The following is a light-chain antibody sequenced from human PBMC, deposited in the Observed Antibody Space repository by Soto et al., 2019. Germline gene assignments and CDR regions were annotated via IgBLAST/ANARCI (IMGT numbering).Light chain of an antibody. CDR2: SAT. Sequence: QMTQSPPSLSASVGDRVTITCRASRGIANYVHWYQHKLGKAPKLLFYSATNLQSGVPSRFSGSGSGIIFTFTISGLQPDDSATLYCQRSNRVPFSFGGGTNVEIE. CDR1: RGIANY. J-gene: IGKJ4*01. CDR3: QRSNRVPFS. V-gene: IGKV1-39*01.